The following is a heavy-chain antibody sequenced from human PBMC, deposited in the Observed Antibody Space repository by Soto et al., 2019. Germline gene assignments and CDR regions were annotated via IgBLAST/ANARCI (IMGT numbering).Heavy chain of an antibody. Sequence: ASVKVSCKASGYTFASYAISWMRQAPGQGFEWMGWISAYNGNTNYAQKLQGRVTMTTDTSTSTAYMELRSLRSDDTAVYYCARGVGSGSYYNQYNWFDPWGQGTLVTVS. J-gene: IGHJ5*02. V-gene: IGHV1-18*01. CDR2: ISAYNGNT. D-gene: IGHD3-10*01. CDR3: ARGVGSGSYYNQYNWFDP. CDR1: GYTFASYA.